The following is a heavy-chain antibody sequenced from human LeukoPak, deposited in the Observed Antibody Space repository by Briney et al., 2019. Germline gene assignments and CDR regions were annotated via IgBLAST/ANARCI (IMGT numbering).Heavy chain of an antibody. CDR1: GFTFSSYW. Sequence: GGSLRLSCAASGFTFSSYWMSWVRQAPGKGLEWVANIKQDGSEKYYVDSVKGRFTISRDNAKNSLYLQMNSLRAEDTAVYYCASNLYSGSYYFDYWGQGTLVTVSS. CDR3: ASNLYSGSYYFDY. D-gene: IGHD1-26*01. J-gene: IGHJ4*02. CDR2: IKQDGSEK. V-gene: IGHV3-7*01.